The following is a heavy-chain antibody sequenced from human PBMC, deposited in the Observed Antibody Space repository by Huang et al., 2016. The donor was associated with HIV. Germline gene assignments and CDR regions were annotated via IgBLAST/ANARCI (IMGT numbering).Heavy chain of an antibody. V-gene: IGHV3-23*01. CDR3: AKASTESSAWNTYYYGMDV. J-gene: IGHJ6*02. D-gene: IGHD6-19*01. CDR1: GFTFRSYA. Sequence: EVQLLESGGGLTQPGGSLRLSCAVSGFTFRSYAMTWVRQVPGKGVGWVSAVSGSGGGTYYADSVKGRCTISRDNSKNTLYLQMNGLRAEDTALYYCAKASTESSAWNTYYYGMDVWGQGTTVTVS. CDR2: VSGSGGGT.